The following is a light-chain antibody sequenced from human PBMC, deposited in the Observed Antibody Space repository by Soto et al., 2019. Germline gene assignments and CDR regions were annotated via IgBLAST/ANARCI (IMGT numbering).Light chain of an antibody. CDR2: AAS. J-gene: IGKJ2*01. V-gene: IGKV1-17*01. CDR1: HGIGND. Sequence: DIQMTQSPSSLSASVGDRVTITCRASHGIGNDLGWYQQKAGKAPKRLIYAASSLEAGVPSRFSGSGSGAEFTLTISSLQPEDFATYYCLQYNSDLNTFGQGTKVDIK. CDR3: LQYNSDLNT.